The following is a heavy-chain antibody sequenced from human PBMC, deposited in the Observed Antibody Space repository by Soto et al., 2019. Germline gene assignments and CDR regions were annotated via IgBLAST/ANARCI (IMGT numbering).Heavy chain of an antibody. CDR3: ARRRDYHSTGMDV. CDR1: GYDFATFW. Sequence: GESLKISCAGSGYDFATFWIGWVRQMPGKGLEWMGIIYPGDSDTRYSPSFQGQVTISADKSNSTAYLQWSSLKASDTAMYYCARRRDYHSTGMDVWGQGTTVTVSS. J-gene: IGHJ6*02. V-gene: IGHV5-51*01. CDR2: IYPGDSDT.